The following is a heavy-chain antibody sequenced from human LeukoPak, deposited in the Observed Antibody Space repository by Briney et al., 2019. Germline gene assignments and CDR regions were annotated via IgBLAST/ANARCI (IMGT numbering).Heavy chain of an antibody. CDR3: AKDLTMMVRGAYGMDV. CDR1: GFTFSSYA. CDR2: ISGSGGST. Sequence: PGGSLRLSCAASGFTFSSYAMSWVRQAPGKGLEWVSAISGSGGSTYYADSVKGRFTISRDNSKNTLYLQMNSLRAEDTAVYYCAKDLTMMVRGAYGMDVWGQGTTVTVSS. J-gene: IGHJ6*02. V-gene: IGHV3-23*01. D-gene: IGHD3-10*01.